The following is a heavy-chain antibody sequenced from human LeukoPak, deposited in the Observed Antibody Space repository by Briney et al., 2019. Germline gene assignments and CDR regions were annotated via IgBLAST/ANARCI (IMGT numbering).Heavy chain of an antibody. CDR3: ARSFPVTYGSLGAFDI. CDR1: GGSISSYY. J-gene: IGHJ3*02. CDR2: IYYSGST. V-gene: IGHV4-59*01. Sequence: SETLSLTCTVSGGSISSYYWSWIRQPPGKGLEWIGYIYYSGSTNYNSSLKSRVTISVDTSKNQFSLKLSSVTAADTAVYYCARSFPVTYGSLGAFDIWGQGTMVTVSS. D-gene: IGHD3-10*01.